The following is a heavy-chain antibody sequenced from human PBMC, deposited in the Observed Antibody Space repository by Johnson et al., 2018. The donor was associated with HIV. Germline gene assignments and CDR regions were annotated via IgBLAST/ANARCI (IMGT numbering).Heavy chain of an antibody. CDR1: GFTFSSYG. CDR2: ISYDGSNK. V-gene: IGHV3-30*18. J-gene: IGHJ3*02. CDR3: AKDFGIVVVKSAFDI. Sequence: VQLVESGGGVVQPGRSLRLSCAASGFTFSSYGMHWVRQAPGKGLEWVAVISYDGSNKYYADSVKGRFTISRDNSKNTLYLQMNSLRAEDTAVYYCAKDFGIVVVKSAFDIWGQGTRVTVSS. D-gene: IGHD3-22*01.